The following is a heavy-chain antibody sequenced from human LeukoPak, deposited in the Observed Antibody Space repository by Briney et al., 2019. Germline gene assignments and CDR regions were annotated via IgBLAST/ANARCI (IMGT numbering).Heavy chain of an antibody. Sequence: ASVKVSCKASGYTFTSYDINWVRQATGQGLEWMGWMNPNSGNTGYAQKFQGRVTMTRNTSISTAYMELSSLRSEDTAVYYCARGRRRRLLLWFGESSGPNWFDPWGQGTLVTVSS. V-gene: IGHV1-8*01. CDR3: ARGRRRRLLLWFGESSGPNWFDP. J-gene: IGHJ5*02. CDR2: MNPNSGNT. D-gene: IGHD3-10*01. CDR1: GYTFTSYD.